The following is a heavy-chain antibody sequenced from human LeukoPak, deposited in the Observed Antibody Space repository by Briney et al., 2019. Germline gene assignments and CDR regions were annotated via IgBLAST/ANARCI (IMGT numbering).Heavy chain of an antibody. Sequence: PGGSLRLSYAASGFTFSSYWMHWARQAPGEGLVWVSRINSDGSSTSYADSVKGRFTISRDNAKNTLYLQMNSLRAEDTAVYYCARDSVVLTWGQGTLVTVSS. CDR1: GFTFSSYW. V-gene: IGHV3-74*01. CDR3: ARDSVVLT. D-gene: IGHD2-21*01. J-gene: IGHJ5*02. CDR2: INSDGSST.